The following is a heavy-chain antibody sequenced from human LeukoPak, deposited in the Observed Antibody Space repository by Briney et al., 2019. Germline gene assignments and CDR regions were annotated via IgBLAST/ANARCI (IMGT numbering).Heavy chain of an antibody. CDR1: GYTFTSYA. CDR2: INTNTGNP. Sequence: ASVKVSCKASGYTFTSYAMNWVRQAPGQGLEWMGWINTNTGNPTYAQGFTGRFVFSLDTSVSMAYLQIFSLKAEDTAVYYCATPGLYCSGGSCHPYYYYGMDVWGKGTTVTVSS. V-gene: IGHV7-4-1*01. J-gene: IGHJ6*04. D-gene: IGHD2-15*01. CDR3: ATPGLYCSGGSCHPYYYYGMDV.